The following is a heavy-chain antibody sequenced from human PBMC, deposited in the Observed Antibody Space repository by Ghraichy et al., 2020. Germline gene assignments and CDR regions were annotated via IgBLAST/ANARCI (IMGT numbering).Heavy chain of an antibody. CDR1: GVSVNGGTYY. CDR2: IYSRGST. D-gene: IGHD2-21*01. V-gene: IGHV4-61*03. J-gene: IGHJ4*02. Sequence: SETLSLTCTVSGVSVNGGTYYWSWIRQPPGKGLEWIGYIYSRGSTNYTPSLRGRVAMSLDTSNNHFSLRLDSVTAADTAVYYCARGVMTDIFDSWGQGTLVAVSS. CDR3: ARGVMTDIFDS.